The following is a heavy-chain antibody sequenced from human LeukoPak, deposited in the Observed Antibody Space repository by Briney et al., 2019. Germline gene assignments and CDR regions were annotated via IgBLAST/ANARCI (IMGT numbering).Heavy chain of an antibody. J-gene: IGHJ4*02. CDR3: AREGAVAGIFGY. D-gene: IGHD6-19*01. CDR1: GGTFSSYP. Sequence: SVKVSCKASGGTFSSYPISWVRQTPGQGLEWMGGIIPIFGTANYAQKLQGRVTMTRDMSTSTVYMELSSLRSEDTAVYYCAREGAVAGIFGYWGQGTLVTVSS. V-gene: IGHV1-69*05. CDR2: IIPIFGTA.